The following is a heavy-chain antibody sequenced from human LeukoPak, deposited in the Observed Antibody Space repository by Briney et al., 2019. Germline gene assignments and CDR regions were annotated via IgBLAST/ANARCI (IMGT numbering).Heavy chain of an antibody. J-gene: IGHJ4*02. Sequence: PGGSLRLSCAASGFTVSSNYMSWVRQAPGKGLEWVSVIYSGGSTYYADSVKGRFTISRDNAKNSLYLQMNSLRAEDTAVYYCTRDRYSSRWGQGTLVTVSS. V-gene: IGHV3-53*01. CDR1: GFTVSSNY. CDR2: IYSGGST. D-gene: IGHD6-19*01. CDR3: TRDRYSSR.